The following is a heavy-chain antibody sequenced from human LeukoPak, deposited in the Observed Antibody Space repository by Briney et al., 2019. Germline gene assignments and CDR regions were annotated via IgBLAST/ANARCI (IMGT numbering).Heavy chain of an antibody. J-gene: IGHJ6*02. V-gene: IGHV1-3*01. CDR3: ARDPKADDFWGYYYYGMDV. Sequence: ASVKVSCKASGYTFTSYGISWVRQAPGQRLEWMGWINAGNGNTKYSQKFQGRVTITRDTSASTAYMELSSLRSEDTAVYYCARDPKADDFWGYYYYGMDVWGQGTTVTVSS. CDR1: GYTFTSYG. CDR2: INAGNGNT. D-gene: IGHD3-3*01.